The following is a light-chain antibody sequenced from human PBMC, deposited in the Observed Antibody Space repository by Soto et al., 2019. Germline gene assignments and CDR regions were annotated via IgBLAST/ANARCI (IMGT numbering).Light chain of an antibody. CDR2: DAS. Sequence: DIQMTQSPSTLSASVGERVTITCRASQSISRWLAWYQQKPGTAPKLLIHDASSLESGVPSRFSGGGSGTEFTLTISSMQPDDFATYYCQQYSYYSTFGQGTKVEVK. CDR3: QQYSYYST. CDR1: QSISRW. J-gene: IGKJ1*01. V-gene: IGKV1-5*01.